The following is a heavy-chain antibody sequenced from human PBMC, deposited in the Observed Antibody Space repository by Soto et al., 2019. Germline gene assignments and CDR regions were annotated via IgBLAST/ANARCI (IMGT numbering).Heavy chain of an antibody. D-gene: IGHD3-9*01. CDR2: INHSGST. CDR1: GVSFSGYY. J-gene: IGHJ6*02. V-gene: IGHV4-34*01. CDR3: ARGRHILTGYYRDLNYGMDV. Sequence: SETLSLTCAVYGVSFSGYYWSWIRQPPGKGLEWIGEINHSGSTNYNPSLKSRVTISVDTSKNQFSLKLSSVTAADTAVYYCARGRHILTGYYRDLNYGMDVWGQGTTVTVSS.